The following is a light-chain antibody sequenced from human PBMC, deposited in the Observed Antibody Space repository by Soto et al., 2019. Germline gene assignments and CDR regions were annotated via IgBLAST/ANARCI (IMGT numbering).Light chain of an antibody. CDR2: GAS. CDR1: QSVSSGY. J-gene: IGKJ1*01. CDR3: QQYGSSPWT. V-gene: IGKV3-20*01. Sequence: DMVLTQSPGTLSLSPGERATLSCWASQSVSSGYLAWYQQKLGQAPRLLIYGASSRAAGIPDRFSGSGFGTDFTLTISRLEPEDFVVYYCQQYGSSPWTFGQGTKVEIK.